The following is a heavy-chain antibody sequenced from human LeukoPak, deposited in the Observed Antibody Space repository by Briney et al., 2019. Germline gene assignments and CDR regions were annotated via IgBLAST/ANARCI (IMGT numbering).Heavy chain of an antibody. CDR2: ISSSTSHT. D-gene: IGHD2-15*01. Sequence: GGSLRLSCAASGFALSTYEMTWVRQAPGKGLEWVSFISSSTSHTFYADTVKGRFTIFRDTAKNSLYLQMNNLRGEDTAVYYCARDVSSSTRAFDIWGQGTMVAVS. V-gene: IGHV3-48*03. J-gene: IGHJ3*02. CDR3: ARDVSSSTRAFDI. CDR1: GFALSTYE.